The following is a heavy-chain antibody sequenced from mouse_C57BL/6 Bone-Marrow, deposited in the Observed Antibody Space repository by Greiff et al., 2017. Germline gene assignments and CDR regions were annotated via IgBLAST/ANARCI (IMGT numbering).Heavy chain of an antibody. Sequence: EVQLQQSGPELVKPGASVKISCKASGYTFTDYYMNWVKQSHGKSLEWIGDINPNNGGTSYNQKFKGKATLTVDKSSSTAYMELRSLTSEDSAVYYCARWGIYCYGSNSWYFDVWGTGTTVTVSS. V-gene: IGHV1-26*01. D-gene: IGHD1-1*01. CDR1: GYTFTDYY. CDR2: INPNNGGT. CDR3: ARWGIYCYGSNSWYFDV. J-gene: IGHJ1*03.